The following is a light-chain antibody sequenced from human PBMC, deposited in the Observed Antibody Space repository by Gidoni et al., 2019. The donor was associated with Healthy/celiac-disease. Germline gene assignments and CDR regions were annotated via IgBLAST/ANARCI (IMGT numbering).Light chain of an antibody. CDR3: QQYNSYPWT. J-gene: IGKJ1*01. V-gene: IGKV1-5*03. CDR1: QSISSW. Sequence: IQMTQSPSTLPASVGDRVTITCRASQSISSWLAWYQQKPGKAPKLLIYKASSLESGVPSRFSGSGSGTEFTLTISSLQPDDFATYYCQQYNSYPWTFXXXTKVEIK. CDR2: KAS.